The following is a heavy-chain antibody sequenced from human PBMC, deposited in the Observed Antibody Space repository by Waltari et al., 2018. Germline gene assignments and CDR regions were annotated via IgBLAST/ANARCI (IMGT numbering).Heavy chain of an antibody. CDR2: LWYDGGYK. J-gene: IGHJ4*02. CDR1: GFTFSRYA. D-gene: IGHD2-8*02. Sequence: QVQLVESGGGVVQPGRSLRLSCAASGFTFSRYAMHWVRQAPGKGEGRVAVLWYDGGYKCDADSVKGRFSISRDNPKNTLHLQMDSLRAEDSAIYYCAKDGSASRLVRYYLDSWGPGTLVTVSS. CDR3: AKDGSASRLVRYYLDS. V-gene: IGHV3-33*06.